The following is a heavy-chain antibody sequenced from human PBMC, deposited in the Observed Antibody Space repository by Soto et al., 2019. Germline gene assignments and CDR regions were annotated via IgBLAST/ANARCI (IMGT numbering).Heavy chain of an antibody. CDR1: VFTFRSYA. D-gene: IGHD2-8*02. J-gene: IGHJ4*02. CDR2: ISYDGSNK. Sequence: VGSLRLSCAASVFTFRSYAMHCIRHSPDKGLEWVAVISYDGSNKYYADSVKGRFTISRDNSKNTLYLQINSLRAEDTAVYYCARDAEGIILVVHAKSRSFDYWGRGTLVTVSS. V-gene: IGHV3-30-3*01. CDR3: ARDAEGIILVVHAKSRSFDY.